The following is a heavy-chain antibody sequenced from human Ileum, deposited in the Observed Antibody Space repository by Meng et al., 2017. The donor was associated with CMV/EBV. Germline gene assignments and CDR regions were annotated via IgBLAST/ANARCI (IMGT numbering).Heavy chain of an antibody. CDR3: ARQKFGSWGLDY. CDR2: IYTSGTT. CDR1: GDSISTGSSY. D-gene: IGHD7-27*01. Sequence: QVQLQESGPGQVKPSQTLSLTCTVSGDSISTGSSYWTWIRQPAGKRLEWIGRIYTSGTTNYNPSLNSRVTISVGTSKNQFSLQLNSVTAADTAVYYCARQKFGSWGLDYWGQGTLVTVSS. V-gene: IGHV4-61*02. J-gene: IGHJ4*02.